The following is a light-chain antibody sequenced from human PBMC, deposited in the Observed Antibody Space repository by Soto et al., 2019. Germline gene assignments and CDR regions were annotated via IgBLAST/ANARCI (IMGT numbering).Light chain of an antibody. CDR3: QSYDSSLSGRV. CDR1: ASKIGAGYD. V-gene: IGLV1-40*01. CDR2: GNS. J-gene: IGLJ2*01. Sequence: QSVLTQPPSGSGAPGQGVPISCPGAASKIGAGYDVHWYQQLPGTAPNPLIYGNSNRPSGVPDRFSGSKSGTSASLAITGLQAEDEADYYCQSYDSSLSGRVFGGGTKLTVL.